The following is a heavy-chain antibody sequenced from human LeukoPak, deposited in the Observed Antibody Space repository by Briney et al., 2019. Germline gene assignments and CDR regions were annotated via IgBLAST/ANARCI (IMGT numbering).Heavy chain of an antibody. J-gene: IGHJ6*02. CDR1: GFTFSSYW. CDR2: INSDGSST. V-gene: IGHV3-74*01. D-gene: IGHD3-9*01. CDR3: AREGPYDIENGMDV. Sequence: GGSLRLSCAASGFTFSSYWMHWVRQAPGKGLVWVSRINSDGSSTSYADSVKGRFTISRDNAKNTLYLQMNSLRAEDTAVYYCAREGPYDIENGMDVWGQGTTVTVSS.